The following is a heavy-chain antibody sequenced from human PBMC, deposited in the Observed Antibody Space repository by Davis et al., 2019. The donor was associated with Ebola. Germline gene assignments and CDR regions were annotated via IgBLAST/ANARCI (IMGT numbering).Heavy chain of an antibody. J-gene: IGHJ5*02. Sequence: SETLSLTCSVSGGSISSWSHFWTSIRQPPATGLERMGAINDGGLTHHHPSLESRITISIDTSKMHFSLHLASVTAADTARYYCARRGPQNCSGGSCYVWLDPWGQGTQVTVSS. CDR1: GGSISSWSHF. V-gene: IGHV4-39*02. CDR3: ARRGPQNCSGGSCYVWLDP. CDR2: INDGGLT. D-gene: IGHD2-15*01.